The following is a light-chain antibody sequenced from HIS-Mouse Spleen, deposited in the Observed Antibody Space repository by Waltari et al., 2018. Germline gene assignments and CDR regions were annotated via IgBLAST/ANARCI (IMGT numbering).Light chain of an antibody. J-gene: IGLJ3*02. Sequence: QSVLPQPPSASGTPGQRATISCSRSSSNIASNYVYWYQPLPGTAPQLLIYRNNQRPSGVPDRFSGSKSGTSASLAISGLRSEDEADYYCAAWDDSLSGNWVFGGGTKLTVL. V-gene: IGLV1-47*01. CDR1: SSNIASNY. CDR2: RNN. CDR3: AAWDDSLSGNWV.